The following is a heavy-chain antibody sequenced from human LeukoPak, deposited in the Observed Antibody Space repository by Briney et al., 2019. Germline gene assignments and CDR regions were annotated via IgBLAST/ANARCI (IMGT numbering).Heavy chain of an antibody. CDR1: GYTFTSYG. J-gene: IGHJ4*02. Sequence: ASVKVSCKASGYTFTSYGISWVRQAPGQGLVWMGWISAYNGNTNYAQKLQGRVTMTTDTSTSTAYMELRSLRSDDTAVYYCASYHGSGSSTPLDYWGQGTLVTVSS. CDR3: ASYHGSGSSTPLDY. CDR2: ISAYNGNT. V-gene: IGHV1-18*01. D-gene: IGHD3-10*01.